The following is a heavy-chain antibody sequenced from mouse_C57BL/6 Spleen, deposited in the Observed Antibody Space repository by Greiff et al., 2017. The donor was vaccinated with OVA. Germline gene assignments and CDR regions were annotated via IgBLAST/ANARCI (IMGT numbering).Heavy chain of an antibody. CDR1: GFTFSDYC. CDR3: ARLGGYDGWYFDV. CDR2: INYDGSST. V-gene: IGHV5-16*01. Sequence: DVHLVESEGGLVQPGSSMKLSCTASGFTFSDYCMAWVRQVPEKGLEWVANINYDGSSTYYLDSLKSRFIISRDNAKNILYLQMSSLKSEDTATYYCARLGGYDGWYFDVWGTGTTVTVSS. J-gene: IGHJ1*03. D-gene: IGHD2-2*01.